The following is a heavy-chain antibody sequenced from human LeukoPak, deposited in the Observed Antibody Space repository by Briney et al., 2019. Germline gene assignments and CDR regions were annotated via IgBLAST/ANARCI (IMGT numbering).Heavy chain of an antibody. CDR3: ARENYGDYYYYYYMDV. CDR1: GGSISSGSYY. Sequence: SQTLSLTCTVSGGSISSGSYYWSWIRQPAGKGLEWIGRIYTSGSTNYNPSLKSRVTISVDTSKNQFSLKLSSVTAADTAVYYCARENYGDYYYYYYMDVWGKGTTVTVSS. J-gene: IGHJ6*03. D-gene: IGHD4-17*01. CDR2: IYTSGST. V-gene: IGHV4-61*02.